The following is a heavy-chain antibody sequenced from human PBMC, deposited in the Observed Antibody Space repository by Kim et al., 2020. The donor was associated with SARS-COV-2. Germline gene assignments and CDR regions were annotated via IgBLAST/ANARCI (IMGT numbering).Heavy chain of an antibody. V-gene: IGHV1-69*13. J-gene: IGHJ5*02. CDR1: GGTFSSYA. Sequence: SVKVSCKASGGTFSSYAISWVRQAPGQGLEWMGGIIPIFGTANYAQKFQGRVTITADESTSTAYMELSSLRSEDTAVYYCARGGWCSGGSCYRSTNNWFGPWGQGTLVTVSS. CDR3: ARGGWCSGGSCYRSTNNWFGP. CDR2: IIPIFGTA. D-gene: IGHD2-15*01.